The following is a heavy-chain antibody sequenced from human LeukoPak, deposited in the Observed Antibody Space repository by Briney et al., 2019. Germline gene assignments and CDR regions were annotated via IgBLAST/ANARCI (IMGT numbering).Heavy chain of an antibody. Sequence: GGSLRLSCSASGFTFTTYAMHWVRQAPGTGLEYVSGISANGATTYYADSVQGRFTISRDNSKNTLYLQMSSLSAEDTALYYCVKDRLYYYGSGTYFDYLGQGTLVTVSS. D-gene: IGHD3-10*01. J-gene: IGHJ4*02. CDR3: VKDRLYYYGSGTYFDY. V-gene: IGHV3-64D*06. CDR2: ISANGATT. CDR1: GFTFTTYA.